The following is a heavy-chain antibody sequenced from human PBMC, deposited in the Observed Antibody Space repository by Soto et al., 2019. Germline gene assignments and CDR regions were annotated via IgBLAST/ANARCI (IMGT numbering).Heavy chain of an antibody. J-gene: IGHJ6*02. CDR1: GFTFSSYW. Sequence: PWGSLRLSCAASGFTFSSYWLSWVRQAPGKGLEWVGDINQDGSEKYYAYSVTVRFTMSRDNSNISLFLQLNSLRAEDTAVYFCARASDRSWSIHRYGLYXWGQGTTVTVS. CDR2: INQDGSEK. D-gene: IGHD6-13*01. CDR3: ARASDRSWSIHRYGLYX. V-gene: IGHV3-7*01.